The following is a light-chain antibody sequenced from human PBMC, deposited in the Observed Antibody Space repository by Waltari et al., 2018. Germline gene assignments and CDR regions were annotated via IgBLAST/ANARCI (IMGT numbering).Light chain of an antibody. CDR2: GRN. V-gene: IGLV3-19*01. Sequence: SSELTQDPAVSVALGQPVKITCQGDSLRSCYATWYQQKPGQAPVLVIYGRNNRPSGIPDRFSGSNSGNTASLTITGSQAEDEADYYCKSRDSSGNRWVFGGGTKLTVL. J-gene: IGLJ3*02. CDR3: KSRDSSGNRWV. CDR1: SLRSCY.